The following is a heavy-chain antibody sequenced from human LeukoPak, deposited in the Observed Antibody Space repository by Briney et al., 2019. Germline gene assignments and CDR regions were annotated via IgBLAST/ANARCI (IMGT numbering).Heavy chain of an antibody. CDR1: GDSISSSSYY. J-gene: IGHJ4*02. Sequence: ASETLSLTCTVSGDSISSSSYYWGWIRQPPGKGLEWIGSIYYSGSTYYNPSLKSRVTISVDTSKNQFSLKLNSMTAADTAVYYCARDEYGSGSYYTKSWGQGTLVTVSS. V-gene: IGHV4-39*07. CDR2: IYYSGST. CDR3: ARDEYGSGSYYTKS. D-gene: IGHD3-10*01.